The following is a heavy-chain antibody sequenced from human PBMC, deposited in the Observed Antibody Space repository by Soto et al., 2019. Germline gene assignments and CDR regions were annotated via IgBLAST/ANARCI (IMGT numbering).Heavy chain of an antibody. Sequence: EVQLLESGGGLVQPGGSLRLSCAASGFTFSSYAMSWVRQAPGKGLEWVSAISGSGGSTYYADSVKGRFTISRDNYKNTLYLQMNSLRAEDTAVYYCAKALIAAAGTPYYFDYWGQGTLVTVSS. J-gene: IGHJ4*02. CDR2: ISGSGGST. CDR1: GFTFSSYA. CDR3: AKALIAAAGTPYYFDY. D-gene: IGHD6-13*01. V-gene: IGHV3-23*01.